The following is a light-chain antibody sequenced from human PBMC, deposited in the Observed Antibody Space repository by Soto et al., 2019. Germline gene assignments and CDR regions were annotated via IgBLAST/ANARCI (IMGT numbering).Light chain of an antibody. J-gene: IGLJ3*02. V-gene: IGLV1-51*01. CDR1: SSNIGNNY. Sequence: QSVLTQPPSVSALPGQRVTISCSGSSSNIGNNYVSWYQQLPGTVPKLLIYDNNKRPSGIPDRFSGSKSGTSATLGITGLQTGDEDDYYCGTWDNSLSAVVFGGGTKLTVL. CDR2: DNN. CDR3: GTWDNSLSAVV.